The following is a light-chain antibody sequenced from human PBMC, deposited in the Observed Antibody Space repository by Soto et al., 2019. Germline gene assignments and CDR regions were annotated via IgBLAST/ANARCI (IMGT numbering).Light chain of an antibody. V-gene: IGLV4-69*01. CDR2: LNSDGSH. J-gene: IGLJ3*02. CDR1: SAHSSYA. CDR3: QTWGTGSWV. Sequence: QLVLTQSPSASAALGPSVTLTCTLSSAHSSYAIAWHQQQPEKGPRYLLKLNSDGSHSKGDGLPDRFSGSSSGAERYLTVSSLQSEDESDYYCQTWGTGSWVFGGGTKVTVL.